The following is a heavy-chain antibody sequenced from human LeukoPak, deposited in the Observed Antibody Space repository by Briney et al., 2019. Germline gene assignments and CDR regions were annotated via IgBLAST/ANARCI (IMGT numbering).Heavy chain of an antibody. CDR3: ARGGSGLDV. CDR2: IYHSGST. J-gene: IGHJ6*02. Sequence: PSGTLSLTCAVSGGSIKSNNWWSWVRQPPGKGLEWIGEIYHSGSTNYNPSLESRVTVSVDKSKNQFSLDLSSVTAADTAVYYCARGGSGLDVWGQGTTVTVSS. V-gene: IGHV4-4*02. CDR1: GGSIKSNNW. D-gene: IGHD1-14*01.